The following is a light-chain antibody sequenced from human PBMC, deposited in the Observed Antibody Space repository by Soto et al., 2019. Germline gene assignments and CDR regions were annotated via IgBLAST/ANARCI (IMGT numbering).Light chain of an antibody. CDR2: YDD. CDR1: RSNIGDNP. V-gene: IGLV1-36*01. J-gene: IGLJ2*01. Sequence: QSVLTQPPSVSETPGQRVTISCSGSRSNIGDNPVNWYQHLPGKAPKLLIYYDDLMPSGVXXXXXGSKSGTSASLAISGLXXXXXXXYYCAAWDDSLNGVVFGGGTKLTVL. CDR3: AAWDDSLNGVV.